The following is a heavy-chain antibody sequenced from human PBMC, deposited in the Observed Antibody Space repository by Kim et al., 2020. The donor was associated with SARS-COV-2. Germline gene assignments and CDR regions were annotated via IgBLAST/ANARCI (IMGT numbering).Heavy chain of an antibody. Sequence: SETLSLTCSVSGVSISQSHWSWIRQAPGKGLEWIGYLNPAGATNYNPSLWSRVSISADTSNNQVSLRVTPVTGANTAVHYCERHIGVASDFSNLDYWGQG. D-gene: IGHD2-15*01. CDR1: GVSISQSH. J-gene: IGHJ4*01. CDR3: ERHIGVASDFSNLDY. CDR2: LNPAGAT. V-gene: IGHV4-4*08.